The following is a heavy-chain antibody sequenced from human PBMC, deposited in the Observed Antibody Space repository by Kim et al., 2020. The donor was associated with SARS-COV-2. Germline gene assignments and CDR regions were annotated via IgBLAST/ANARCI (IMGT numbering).Heavy chain of an antibody. J-gene: IGHJ4*02. CDR1: GFTFSHYW. Sequence: GGSLRLSCAASGFTFSHYWMNWVRQSPGKGLEWVAVIQQDGSAIYYLDYVKGRFTISRDNAKSSLLLQMHSLRAEDTAGYYCAGGRGWLIENWGQGTLV. CDR2: IQQDGSAI. CDR3: AGGRGWLIEN. D-gene: IGHD6-19*01. V-gene: IGHV3-7*01.